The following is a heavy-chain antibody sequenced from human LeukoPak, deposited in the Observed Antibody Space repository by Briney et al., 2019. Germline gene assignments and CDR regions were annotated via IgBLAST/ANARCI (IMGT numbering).Heavy chain of an antibody. CDR1: GYTFTTYI. J-gene: IGHJ4*02. Sequence: ASVKVSCKASGYTFTTYIIHWVCQAPGQRLEWMGWINTGNGNTEYSQNFQGRVTITRDTSASTAYYCARDRFYGSGTYNHFDSWGQGAQVTVSS. CDR2: INTGNGNT. D-gene: IGHD3-10*01. CDR3: DS. V-gene: IGHV1-3*04.